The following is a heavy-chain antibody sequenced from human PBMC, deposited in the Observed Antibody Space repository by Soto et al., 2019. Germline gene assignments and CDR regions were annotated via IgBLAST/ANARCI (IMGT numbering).Heavy chain of an antibody. D-gene: IGHD1-7*01. CDR1: GYTFTSYA. V-gene: IGHV1-3*01. CDR2: INAGNGNT. Sequence: QVQLVQSGAEVKKPGASVKVSCKASGYTFTSYAMHWVRQAPGQRLEWMGWINAGNGNTKYSQKFQGRVIITRDTSASTAYMELSSLRSEDTAVYYCARPRAYNWNYPFDYWGQGTLVTVSS. CDR3: ARPRAYNWNYPFDY. J-gene: IGHJ4*02.